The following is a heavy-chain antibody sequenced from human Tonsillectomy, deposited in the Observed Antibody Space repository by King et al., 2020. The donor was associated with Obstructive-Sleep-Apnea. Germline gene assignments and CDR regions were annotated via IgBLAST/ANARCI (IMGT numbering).Heavy chain of an antibody. CDR1: GFTFSNYA. D-gene: IGHD6-13*01. CDR3: ATPSAATGTAFDY. J-gene: IGHJ4*02. Sequence: QVQLVQSGGGVVQPGRSLRLSCAASGFTFSNYAIHWFRQPPGRGLEWVAVISYDGSNKYYADSVKGRFTISRDNSKNTLYLQMNSLRAEDTAVYYCATPSAATGTAFDYWGQGTLVTVSS. CDR2: ISYDGSNK. V-gene: IGHV3-30-3*01.